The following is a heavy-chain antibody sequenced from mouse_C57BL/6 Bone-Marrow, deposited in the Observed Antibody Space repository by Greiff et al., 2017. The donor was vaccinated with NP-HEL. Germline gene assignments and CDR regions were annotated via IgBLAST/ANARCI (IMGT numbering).Heavy chain of an antibody. J-gene: IGHJ3*01. CDR3: ARPLYYDYSWFAY. CDR2: IYPGSGST. CDR1: GYTFTSYW. D-gene: IGHD2-4*01. V-gene: IGHV1-55*01. Sequence: QLQQSGAELVKPGASVKMSCKASGYTFTSYWITWVKQRPGQGLEWIGDIYPGSGSTNYNEKFKSKATLTVDTSSSTAYMQLSSLTSEDSAVYYCARPLYYDYSWFAYWGQGTLVTVSA.